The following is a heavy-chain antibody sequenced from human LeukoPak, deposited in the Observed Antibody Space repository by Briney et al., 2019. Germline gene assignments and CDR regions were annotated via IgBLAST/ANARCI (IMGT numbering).Heavy chain of an antibody. CDR3: ARGPFPKYYYDSSGPFDY. Sequence: GESLKISCKGSGYSFTTYWIGWVRQMPGKGLGWMGIIYPGDSDTRYSPSFQGQVTISADKSISTAYLQWSSLKASDTAMYYCARGPFPKYYYDSSGPFDYWGQGTLVTVSS. CDR1: GYSFTTYW. V-gene: IGHV5-51*01. CDR2: IYPGDSDT. J-gene: IGHJ4*02. D-gene: IGHD3-22*01.